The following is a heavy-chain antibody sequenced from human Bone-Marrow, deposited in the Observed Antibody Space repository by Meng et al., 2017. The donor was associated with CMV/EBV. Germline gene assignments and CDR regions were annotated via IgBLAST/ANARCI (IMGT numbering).Heavy chain of an antibody. Sequence: SETLSLTCTVSGYSISSGYYWGWIRQPPGKGLEWIGSIYHSGSTYYNPSLKSRVTISVDTSKNQFSLKLSSVTAADTAVYYCAIPTDSSGWYSPFDYWGQGTLVTVSS. CDR3: AIPTDSSGWYSPFDY. J-gene: IGHJ4*02. CDR2: IYHSGST. V-gene: IGHV4-38-2*02. CDR1: GYSISSGYY. D-gene: IGHD6-19*01.